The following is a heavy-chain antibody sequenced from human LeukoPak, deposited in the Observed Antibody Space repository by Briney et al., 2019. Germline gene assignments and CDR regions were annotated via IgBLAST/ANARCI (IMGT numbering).Heavy chain of an antibody. CDR3: AREGMILTGYYSNAYFDY. J-gene: IGHJ4*02. Sequence: ASVKVSCKASGYTFTSYAISWVRQAPGQGLEWMGRIIPILGIANYAQKFQGRVTITADKSTSTAYMELSSLRSEDTAVYYCAREGMILTGYYSNAYFDYWGQGTLVTVSS. CDR1: GYTFTSYA. V-gene: IGHV1-69*04. D-gene: IGHD3-9*01. CDR2: IIPILGIA.